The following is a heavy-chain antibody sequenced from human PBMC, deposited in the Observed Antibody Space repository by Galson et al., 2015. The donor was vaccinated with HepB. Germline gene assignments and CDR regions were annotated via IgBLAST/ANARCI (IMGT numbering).Heavy chain of an antibody. J-gene: IGHJ4*02. CDR2: IIPNFGTA. Sequence: SVKVSCKASGNTFSGFSIAWVRQAPGQGLEWMGGIIPNFGTANYAQKFKDRSAITVDESARTAYLELRSLTSEDTATYYCASPRGRDWEYFDYWGQGTLVTVSS. CDR1: GNTFSGFS. V-gene: IGHV1-69*13. CDR3: ASPRGRDWEYFDY. D-gene: IGHD2/OR15-2a*01.